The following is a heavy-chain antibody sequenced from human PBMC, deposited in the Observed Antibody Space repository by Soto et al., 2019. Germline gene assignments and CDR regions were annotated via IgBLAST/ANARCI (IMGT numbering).Heavy chain of an antibody. J-gene: IGHJ6*02. CDR3: ARERFQVISDGMDV. D-gene: IGHD2-21*01. CDR1: GYTFTGYY. Sequence: GASVKVSCKASGYTFTGYYVHWVREAPGQGLEWMGWINLETGGTSYAQKFQGRVTLSRDTSINTAYLELSSLRFDDAAVYFCARERFQVISDGMDVWGQGTTVTVSS. V-gene: IGHV1-2*02. CDR2: INLETGGT.